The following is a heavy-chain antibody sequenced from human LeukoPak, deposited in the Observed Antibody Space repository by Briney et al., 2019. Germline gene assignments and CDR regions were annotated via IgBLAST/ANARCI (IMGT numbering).Heavy chain of an antibody. CDR1: GFTFSAYA. J-gene: IGHJ4*02. V-gene: IGHV3-23*01. CDR3: ARSNQADDY. Sequence: PGGSLRLSCAASGFTFSAYAMSWVRQTPGKGLEWVSTIRDTGGNTYYADSVKGRFTISRDNAKNTLYLQMDSLRAEDTGVYYCARSNQADDYWGQGTLVTVSS. CDR2: IRDTGGNT. D-gene: IGHD1-14*01.